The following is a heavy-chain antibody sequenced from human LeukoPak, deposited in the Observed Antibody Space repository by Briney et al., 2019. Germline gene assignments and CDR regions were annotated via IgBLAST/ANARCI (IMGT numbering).Heavy chain of an antibody. V-gene: IGHV4-39*01. D-gene: IGHD6-19*01. CDR1: GGSISSSSYY. J-gene: IGHJ4*02. Sequence: SETLSLTYTVSGGSISSSSYYWGWIRQPPGKRLEWIGSIYYSGSTYYNPSLKSRVTISVDTSKNQFSLKPSSVTAADTAVYYCASLQYSSGWPFDYWGQGTLVTVSS. CDR3: ASLQYSSGWPFDY. CDR2: IYYSGST.